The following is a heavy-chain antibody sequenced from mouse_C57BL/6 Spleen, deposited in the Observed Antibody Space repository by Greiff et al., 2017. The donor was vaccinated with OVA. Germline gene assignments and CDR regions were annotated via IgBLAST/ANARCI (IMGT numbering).Heavy chain of an antibody. V-gene: IGHV1-82*01. CDR2: IYPGDGDT. Sequence: QVQLQQSGPELVKPGASVKISCKASGYAFSSSWMNWVKPRPGKGLEWIGRIYPGDGDTNYNGKFKGKATLTADKSSSTAYMQLSSLTSEDSAVYFCARSGSSHWYFDVWGTGTTVTVSS. CDR3: ARSGSSHWYFDV. J-gene: IGHJ1*03. D-gene: IGHD1-1*01. CDR1: GYAFSSSW.